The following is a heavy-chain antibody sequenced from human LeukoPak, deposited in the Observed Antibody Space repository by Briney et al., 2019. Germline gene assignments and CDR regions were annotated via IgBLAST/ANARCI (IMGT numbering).Heavy chain of an antibody. Sequence: GASVKVSCKASGYTFTSYGISWVRQAPGQGLEWMEWISPYNGNTNYAQMYQGRVTMTTDTSTSTAYMELRSLRSDDTAVYYCARWYCSSTSCYAGAFDIWGLGTMVTVSS. CDR1: GYTFTSYG. D-gene: IGHD2-2*01. CDR2: ISPYNGNT. CDR3: ARWYCSSTSCYAGAFDI. J-gene: IGHJ3*02. V-gene: IGHV1-18*01.